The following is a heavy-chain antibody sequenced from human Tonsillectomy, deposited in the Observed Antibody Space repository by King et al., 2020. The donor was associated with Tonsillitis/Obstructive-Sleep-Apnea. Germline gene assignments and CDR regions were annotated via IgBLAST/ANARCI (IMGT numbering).Heavy chain of an antibody. V-gene: IGHV3-49*04. CDR3: TRDGELGYCSGGSCYTGI. D-gene: IGHD2-15*01. Sequence: EVQLVESGGGLVQPGRSLRLSCTASGFTFGDYAMSWVRQAPGKGLEWVGFIRSKAYGGTTEYAASVKGRFTISRDDSKSIAYLQMNSLKTEDTAVYYCTRDGELGYCSGGSCYTGIWGQGTLVTVSS. CDR2: IRSKAYGGTT. J-gene: IGHJ4*02. CDR1: GFTFGDYA.